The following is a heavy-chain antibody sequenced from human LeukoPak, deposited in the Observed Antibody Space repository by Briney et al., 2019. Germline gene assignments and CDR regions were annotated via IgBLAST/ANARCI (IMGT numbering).Heavy chain of an antibody. CDR3: ARDKGDWDYDFWSGYLSAYYYYGMDV. CDR1: GYTFTSYG. J-gene: IGHJ6*02. D-gene: IGHD3-3*01. V-gene: IGHV1-18*01. CDR2: ISAYNGNT. Sequence: ASVKVSCKASGYTFTSYGISWVRQAPGQGLEWMGWISAYNGNTNYAQKLQGGVTMTTDTSTSTAYMELRSLRSDDTAVYYCARDKGDWDYDFWSGYLSAYYYYGMDVWGQGTTVTVSS.